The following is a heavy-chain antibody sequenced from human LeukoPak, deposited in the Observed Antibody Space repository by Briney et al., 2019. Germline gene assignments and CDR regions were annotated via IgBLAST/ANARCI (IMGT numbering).Heavy chain of an antibody. CDR2: ISSSSSTI. V-gene: IGHV3-48*02. D-gene: IGHD3-9*01. CDR1: GFTFSSYS. CDR3: ARVKEYYDILTGYFYKWFDP. J-gene: IGHJ5*02. Sequence: GGSLRLSCAASGFTFSSYSMNWVRQAPGKGLEWVSYISSSSSTIYYADSVKGRFTISRDNAKNSLYLQMNSLRDEDTAVYYCARVKEYYDILTGYFYKWFDPWGQGTLVTVSS.